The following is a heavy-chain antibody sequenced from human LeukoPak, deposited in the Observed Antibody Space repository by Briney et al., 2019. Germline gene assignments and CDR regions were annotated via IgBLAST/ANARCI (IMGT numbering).Heavy chain of an antibody. CDR2: IRYDGSKS. CDR1: GFTFNSYG. J-gene: IGHJ3*02. V-gene: IGHV3-30*02. D-gene: IGHD1-26*01. CDR3: AKVGGSGSYFAFDI. Sequence: PGGSLRLSCAASGFTFNSYGMHWVRQAPGKGLGWVAFIRYDGSKSYFADSVKGRFALSRANSKNTLYLQMSSLRPEDTAVYFCAKVGGSGSYFAFDIWGQGTMVTVSS.